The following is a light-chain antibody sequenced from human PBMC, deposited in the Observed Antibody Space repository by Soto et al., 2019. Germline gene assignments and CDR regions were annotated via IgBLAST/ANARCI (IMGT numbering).Light chain of an antibody. J-gene: IGKJ1*01. CDR1: QSVSSNY. V-gene: IGKV3-20*01. CDR2: GAS. CDR3: QQYGSSPWT. Sequence: EIVLTQSPGTLSLSPGERATLSCRASQSVSSNYLAWCQQKPGQAPRLLIYGASSRATGIPDRFSGSGSGTDFTLTISRLEPEDFAVNYCQQYGSSPWTFCQGTKVEIK.